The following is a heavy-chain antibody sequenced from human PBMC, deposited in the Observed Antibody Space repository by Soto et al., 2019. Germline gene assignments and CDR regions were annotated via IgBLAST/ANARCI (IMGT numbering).Heavy chain of an antibody. V-gene: IGHV3-23*01. Sequence: GGSLRLSCAASGFTFSSYAMSWVRQAPGKGLEWVSAISGSGGSTYYADSVKGRFTISRDNSKNTLYLQMNSLRAEDTAVYYCAKGGSTYYDFWSGYYTSSGSLDYWGQGTLVTVSS. CDR1: GFTFSSYA. D-gene: IGHD3-3*01. J-gene: IGHJ4*02. CDR2: ISGSGGST. CDR3: AKGGSTYYDFWSGYYTSSGSLDY.